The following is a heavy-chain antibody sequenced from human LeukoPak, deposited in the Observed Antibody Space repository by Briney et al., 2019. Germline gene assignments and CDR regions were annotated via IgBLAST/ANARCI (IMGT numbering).Heavy chain of an antibody. Sequence: GGSLRLSCAASGFTFSSYAMHWVRQAPGKGLEWVAVISYDGSNKYYADSVKGRFTISRDNSKNTLYLQMNSLRAEDTAVYYCAREVKGVIRVFDYWGQGTLVTVSS. CDR1: GFTFSSYA. J-gene: IGHJ4*02. CDR3: AREVKGVIRVFDY. CDR2: ISYDGSNK. D-gene: IGHD3-10*01. V-gene: IGHV3-30*04.